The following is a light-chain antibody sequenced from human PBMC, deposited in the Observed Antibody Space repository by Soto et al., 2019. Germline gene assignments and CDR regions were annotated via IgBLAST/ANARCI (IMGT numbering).Light chain of an antibody. CDR1: QSVRSN. J-gene: IGKJ1*01. CDR2: GAS. Sequence: EIVMTQSPATLSVAPGERATLSCRASQSVRSNLAWYQQKPGQAPRLLIYGASTRATGISARFSGSGSATEFTTTISSLQSEDSAVYYCQKYGSSRRTFGQGTTVDIK. V-gene: IGKV3D-15*01. CDR3: QKYGSSRRT.